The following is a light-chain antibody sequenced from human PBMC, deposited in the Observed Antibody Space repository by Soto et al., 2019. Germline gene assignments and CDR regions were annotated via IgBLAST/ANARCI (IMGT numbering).Light chain of an antibody. Sequence: QSVLTQPPSVSGAPGQRVTISCTGSSSNIGAGYDVHWYQQLPGTAPKLLIYGNNNRPSRVPDRFSGSKSGTSASLAITGLQAEDEADYYCQSYDSSLNGVVFGGGTKVTVL. CDR3: QSYDSSLNGVV. CDR2: GNN. CDR1: SSNIGAGYD. J-gene: IGLJ2*01. V-gene: IGLV1-40*01.